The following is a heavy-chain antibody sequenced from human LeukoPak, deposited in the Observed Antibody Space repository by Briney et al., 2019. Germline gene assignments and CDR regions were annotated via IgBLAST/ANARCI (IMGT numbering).Heavy chain of an antibody. CDR3: ARSYSSSSGTAWDY. V-gene: IGHV3-48*04. J-gene: IGHJ4*02. CDR1: GFTFSTYS. Sequence: GGSLRLSCAATGFTFSTYSMNWVRQAPGKGLEWISYISTGSTTIYYADSVKGRFTISRDNAKNSLYLQMNSLRAEDTAVYYCARSYSSSSGTAWDYWGQGTLVTVSS. CDR2: ISTGSTTI. D-gene: IGHD6-6*01.